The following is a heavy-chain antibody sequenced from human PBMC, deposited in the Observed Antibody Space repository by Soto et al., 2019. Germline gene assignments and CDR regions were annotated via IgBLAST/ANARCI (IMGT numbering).Heavy chain of an antibody. Sequence: ASVKVSCKASGYTFTSYAMHWVRQAPGQRLEWMGWINAGNGNTRYSQKFQGRVTITRDTSASTAYMELSSLRSEDTAVYYCARDRGYSYGYSQHFFDYCAQGTLVPVSS. V-gene: IGHV1-3*01. CDR1: GYTFTSYA. J-gene: IGHJ4*02. D-gene: IGHD5-18*01. CDR2: INAGNGNT. CDR3: ARDRGYSYGYSQHFFDY.